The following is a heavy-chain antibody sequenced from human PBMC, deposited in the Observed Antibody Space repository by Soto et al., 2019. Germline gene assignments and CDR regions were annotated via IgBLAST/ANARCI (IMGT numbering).Heavy chain of an antibody. CDR2: ISPHNGNT. J-gene: IGHJ4*02. CDR3: RGVPGTPLAY. CDR1: GYTFNTYF. D-gene: IGHD1-1*01. Sequence: HVQLVQSGGELKKPGASVKVSCNTSGYTFNTYFITWVRQAPGQGLEWMGWISPHNGNTNYAEKFQGRVTMTADTTRKKANRDRRTLRIDAPAEYNCRGVPGTPLAYGGQGPPLTASS. V-gene: IGHV1-18*01.